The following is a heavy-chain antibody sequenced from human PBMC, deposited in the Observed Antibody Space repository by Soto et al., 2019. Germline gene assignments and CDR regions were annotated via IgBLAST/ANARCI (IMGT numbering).Heavy chain of an antibody. CDR3: AKASVKITMVRGVIHYFXY. V-gene: IGHV3-23*01. CDR1: GFTFGSYA. D-gene: IGHD3-10*01. CDR2: ISGSGVST. J-gene: IGHJ4*02. Sequence: HPGGSLRLSCAASGFTFGSYALSWVRQAPGKGLEWVSAISGSGVSTYYADSVKGRFTISRDNSKNTLYLQMNSLRAEDTAVYYCAKASVKITMVRGVIHYFXYWGQGTLVXVSS.